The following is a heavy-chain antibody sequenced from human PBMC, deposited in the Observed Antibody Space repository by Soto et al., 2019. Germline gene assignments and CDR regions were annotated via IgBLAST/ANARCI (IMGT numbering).Heavy chain of an antibody. CDR2: IDPNSGGT. CDR1: GYTFTGYF. Sequence: ASVKVSCKASGYTFTGYFMHWVRQAPGQGLEWMGWIDPNSGGTNYAQKFQGRVTMTRDTSISTAYMELSRLRSDDTAVYYCARTGPGQQLPFDYWGQGTLVPVSS. CDR3: ARTGPGQQLPFDY. J-gene: IGHJ4*02. V-gene: IGHV1-2*02. D-gene: IGHD6-13*01.